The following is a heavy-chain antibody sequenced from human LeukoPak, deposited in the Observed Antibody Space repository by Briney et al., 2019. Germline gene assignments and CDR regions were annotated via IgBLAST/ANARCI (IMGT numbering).Heavy chain of an antibody. CDR3: AKDGGLLTTRYYFDY. CDR2: ISYDGSNK. V-gene: IGHV3-30*18. Sequence: GRSLGLSCAASGFTFSSYGMHWVRQAPGKGLEWVAVISYDGSNKYYADSVKGRFTISRDNSKNTLYLQMNSLRAEDTAVYYCAKDGGLLTTRYYFDYWGQGTLVTVSS. J-gene: IGHJ4*02. CDR1: GFTFSSYG. D-gene: IGHD4-11*01.